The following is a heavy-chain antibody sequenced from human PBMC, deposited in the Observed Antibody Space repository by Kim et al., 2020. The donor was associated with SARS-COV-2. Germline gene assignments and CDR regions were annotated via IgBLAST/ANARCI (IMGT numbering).Heavy chain of an antibody. CDR3: ARGTSFLAGLNYFDY. CDR1: GGSISSYY. V-gene: IGHV4-59*01. Sequence: SETLSLTCTVSGGSISSYYWSWIRQPPGKGLEWIGYIYYSGSTNYNPSLKSRVTISVDTSKNQFSLKLSSVTAADTAVYYCARGTSFLAGLNYFDYWGQGTLVTVSS. D-gene: IGHD2-2*01. J-gene: IGHJ4*02. CDR2: IYYSGST.